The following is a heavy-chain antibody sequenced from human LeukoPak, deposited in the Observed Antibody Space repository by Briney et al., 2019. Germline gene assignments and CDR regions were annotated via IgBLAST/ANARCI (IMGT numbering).Heavy chain of an antibody. J-gene: IGHJ3*02. Sequence: GGSRRLSCAASGFTFSSYSMNWVRQAPGKGLEWVSYISSMSSTIYYADSGKGRFTISRDNSKNTLYLQMSSLRADDMAVYYCVKEGFRRADSMLGKVVVINAFDIWGQGTMVTVSS. V-gene: IGHV3-48*01. CDR3: VKEGFRRADSMLGKVVVINAFDI. CDR1: GFTFSSYS. D-gene: IGHD3-22*01. CDR2: ISSMSSTI.